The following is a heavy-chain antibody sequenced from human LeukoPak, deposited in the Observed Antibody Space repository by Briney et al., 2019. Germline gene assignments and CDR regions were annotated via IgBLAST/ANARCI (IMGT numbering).Heavy chain of an antibody. D-gene: IGHD2-2*01. CDR2: IRYDGSNK. CDR1: GFTFSSYG. V-gene: IGHV3-30*02. J-gene: IGHJ5*02. CDR3: AKDRAPAAIWFDP. Sequence: PGGSLRLSCAASGFTFSSYGMHWVRQAPGKGLEWVAFIRYDGSNKYYADSVKGRFTISRDNSKNTLYLQMNSLRAEDTAVYYCAKDRAPAAIWFDPWGQGTLVTVSS.